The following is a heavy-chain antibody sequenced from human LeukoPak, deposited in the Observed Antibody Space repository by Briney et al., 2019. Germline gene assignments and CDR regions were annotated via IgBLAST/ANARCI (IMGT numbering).Heavy chain of an antibody. D-gene: IGHD3-10*01. CDR2: IYPVSGNS. Sequence: PSETLSLTCSVSGDSISSGYFYWNWIRQPAGRGLEWIGRIYPVSGNSSYNPSLQSRPTTLEDRSRNQFSLILNAVTASDTALYFCARETAVHGGIEFWGQGMQVTVSS. CDR1: GDSISSGYFY. CDR3: ARETAVHGGIEF. J-gene: IGHJ4*02. V-gene: IGHV4-61*02.